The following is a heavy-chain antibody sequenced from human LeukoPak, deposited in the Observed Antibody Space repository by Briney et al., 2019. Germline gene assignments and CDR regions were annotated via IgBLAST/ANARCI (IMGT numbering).Heavy chain of an antibody. CDR3: ARTIFGTYYFDY. J-gene: IGHJ4*02. Sequence: GASVKVSCKASGYTFTGYYMHWVRQAPGQGLEWTGWINPNSGGTNYAQKFQGRVTMTRDTSISTAYMELSRLRSDDTAVYYCARTIFGTYYFDYWGQGTLVTVSS. CDR1: GYTFTGYY. CDR2: INPNSGGT. D-gene: IGHD3-3*01. V-gene: IGHV1-2*02.